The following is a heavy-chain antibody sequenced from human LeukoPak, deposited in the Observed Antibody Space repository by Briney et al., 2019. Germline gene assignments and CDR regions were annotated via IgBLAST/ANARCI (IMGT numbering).Heavy chain of an antibody. V-gene: IGHV4-59*12. CDR1: GGSISSYY. Sequence: SETLSLTCTVSGGSISSYYWSWIRQPPGKGLEWIAYIYYSGDTKYNPSLMSRVTISGDTSKNQFSLKLKSVTAADTAVYYCARLDPAMLFFDYWGQGTLVTVSS. CDR2: IYYSGDT. D-gene: IGHD5-18*01. CDR3: ARLDPAMLFFDY. J-gene: IGHJ4*02.